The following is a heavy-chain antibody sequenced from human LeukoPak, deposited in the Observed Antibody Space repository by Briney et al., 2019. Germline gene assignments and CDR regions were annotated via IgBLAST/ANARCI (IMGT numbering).Heavy chain of an antibody. Sequence: PGGSLRLSCAASGFTFSSYAMSWVRQAPGKGLEWVSAISGSGGSTYYADSVKGRFTISRDNSKNTLYLQMNSLRAEDTAVYYCAKERARGVIITFSNSYAMDVWGQGTTVTVSS. J-gene: IGHJ6*02. CDR1: GFTFSSYA. D-gene: IGHD3-10*01. CDR3: AKERARGVIITFSNSYAMDV. V-gene: IGHV3-23*01. CDR2: ISGSGGST.